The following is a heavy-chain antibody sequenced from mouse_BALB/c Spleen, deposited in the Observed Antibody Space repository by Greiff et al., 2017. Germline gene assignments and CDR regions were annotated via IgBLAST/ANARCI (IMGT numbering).Heavy chain of an antibody. Sequence: QVQLQQSGAELVRPGSSVKISCKASGYAFSSYWMNWVKQRPGQGLEWIGQIYPGDGDTNYNGKFKGKATLTADKSSSTAYMQLSSLTSEDSAVYYCARSGYGSSYWFAYWGQGTLVTVSA. D-gene: IGHD1-1*01. CDR1: GYAFSSYW. J-gene: IGHJ3*01. CDR2: IYPGDGDT. V-gene: IGHV1-80*01. CDR3: ARSGYGSSYWFAY.